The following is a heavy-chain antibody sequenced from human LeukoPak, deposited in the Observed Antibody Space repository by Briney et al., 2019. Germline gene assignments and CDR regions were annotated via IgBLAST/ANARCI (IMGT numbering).Heavy chain of an antibody. CDR3: ARGTGNAFDI. V-gene: IGHV4-61*02. D-gene: IGHD1-14*01. CDR2: VYTSGST. J-gene: IGHJ3*02. Sequence: SETLSLTCTVSGGAISSGSYDWSWIRQPAGKGLDWIGRVYTSGSTNYKPSLKSRVTISVDTSKNQFSLKLSSVTAADTAVYYCARGTGNAFDIWGQGTMVTVS. CDR1: GGAISSGSYD.